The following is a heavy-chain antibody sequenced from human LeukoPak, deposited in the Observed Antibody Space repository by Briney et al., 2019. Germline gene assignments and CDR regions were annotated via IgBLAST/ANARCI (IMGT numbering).Heavy chain of an antibody. CDR3: AGEPAFSSSWELFDY. V-gene: IGHV3-30*04. CDR2: ISYDGSNK. J-gene: IGHJ4*02. Sequence: EPGRSLRLPCAAPGFTFSSYAMHWVRQAPGKGLEWVAVISYDGSNKYYADSVKGRFTISRDNSKNTLYLQMNSLRAEDTAVYYCAGEPAFSSSWELFDYWGQGTLVTVSS. CDR1: GFTFSSYA. D-gene: IGHD6-13*01.